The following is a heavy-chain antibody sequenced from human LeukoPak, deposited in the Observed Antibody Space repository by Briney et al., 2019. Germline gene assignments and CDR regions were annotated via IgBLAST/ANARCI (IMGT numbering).Heavy chain of an antibody. CDR2: IYYSGST. V-gene: IGHV4-31*03. CDR3: ARARDIGVVPAGGNYGIDV. Sequence: PSETLSLTCTVSGGSISSGGYYWSWIRQHPGKGLEWIGYIYYSGSTYYNPSLKSRVTISVDTSKNQFSLKLSSVTAADTAVYYCARARDIGVVPAGGNYGIDVWGQGTKVTVSS. D-gene: IGHD2-2*01. CDR1: GGSISSGGYY. J-gene: IGHJ6*02.